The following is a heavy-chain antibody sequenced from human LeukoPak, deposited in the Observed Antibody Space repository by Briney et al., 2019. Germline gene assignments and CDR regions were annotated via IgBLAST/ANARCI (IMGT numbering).Heavy chain of an antibody. CDR3: ARQVVPAAMEAYFDY. D-gene: IGHD2-2*01. CDR2: IYYSGST. J-gene: IGHJ4*02. V-gene: IGHV4-39*01. CDR1: GGSISSYY. Sequence: SETLSLTCTVSGGSISSYYWGWIRQPPGKGLEWIGSIYYSGSTYYNPSLKSRVTISVDTSKNQFSLKLSSVTAADTAVYYCARQVVPAAMEAYFDYWGQGTLVTVSS.